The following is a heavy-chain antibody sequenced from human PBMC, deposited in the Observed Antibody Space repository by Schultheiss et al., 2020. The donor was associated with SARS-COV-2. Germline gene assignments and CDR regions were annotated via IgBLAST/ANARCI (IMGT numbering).Heavy chain of an antibody. CDR3: AKDYAAAAHFDY. CDR2: ISNIGGTT. D-gene: IGHD6-13*01. Sequence: GESLKISCAASGFTVSSNYMSWVRQAPGKGLEWVSVISNIGGTTYYADSVKGRFTISRDNSKNTLYLQMNSLSAEDTAIYFCAKDYAAAAHFDYWGQGTLVTVSS. V-gene: IGHV3-23*01. CDR1: GFTVSSNY. J-gene: IGHJ4*02.